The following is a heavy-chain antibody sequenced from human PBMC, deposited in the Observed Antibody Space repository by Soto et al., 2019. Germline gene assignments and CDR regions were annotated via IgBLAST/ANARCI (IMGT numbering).Heavy chain of an antibody. CDR2: ISTYTGNT. J-gene: IGHJ6*02. V-gene: IGHV1-18*01. CDR1: GYTFTSYD. D-gene: IGHD3-10*01. CDR3: ARGYYYGSGRPTPGGMDV. Sequence: SVKVSCKASGYTFTSYDINWVRQAPGQGLEWMGWISTYTGNTNYAQKLQGRVTMTTDTSTSTAYMELRSLRPDDTAVYYCARGYYYGSGRPTPGGMDVWGQGTTVTVSS.